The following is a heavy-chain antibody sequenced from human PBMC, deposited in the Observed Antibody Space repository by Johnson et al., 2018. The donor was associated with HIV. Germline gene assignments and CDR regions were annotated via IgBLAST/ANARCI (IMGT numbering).Heavy chain of an antibody. CDR1: GFTFSTYA. V-gene: IGHV3-30*04. J-gene: IGHJ3*01. CDR2: ISFDGRNK. CDR3: ARNTEDRVYGGVLNGAFDL. Sequence: MQLVESGGGVVQPGRSLRLSCAASGFTFSTYAMHWVRQAPGKGLEWVAVISFDGRNKFYADSARGRFTLSRDNSKNTLYLQVNSLKPEDTAVYYCARNTEDRVYGGVLNGAFDLWGQGTVVTVSS. D-gene: IGHD4-23*01.